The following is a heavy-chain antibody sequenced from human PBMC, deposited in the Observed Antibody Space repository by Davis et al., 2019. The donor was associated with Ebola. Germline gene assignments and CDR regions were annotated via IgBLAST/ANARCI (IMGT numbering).Heavy chain of an antibody. CDR2: IYHRGST. CDR1: GGSISSSSYY. V-gene: IGHV4-39*07. Sequence: PSETLSLTCTVSGGSISSSSYYWGWIRQPPGKGLEWIGSIYHRGSTYYNPSLKSRVTISVDTSKNQFSLKLSSVTAADTAVYYCARLPADAYYYYYMDVWGKGTTVTVSS. D-gene: IGHD2-2*01. J-gene: IGHJ6*03. CDR3: ARLPADAYYYYYMDV.